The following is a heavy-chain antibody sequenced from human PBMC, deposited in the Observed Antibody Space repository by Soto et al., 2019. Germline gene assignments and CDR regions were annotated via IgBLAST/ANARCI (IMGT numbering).Heavy chain of an antibody. CDR3: ARDRGGFLWFGELLANWFDP. Sequence: GGSLRLSCAASGFTFSDYYMSWIRQAPGKGLEWVSYISSSGSTIYYADSVKGRFTISRDNAKNSLYLQMNSLRAEDTAVYYCARDRGGFLWFGELLANWFDPWGQGTLVTVSS. D-gene: IGHD3-10*01. V-gene: IGHV3-11*01. J-gene: IGHJ5*02. CDR1: GFTFSDYY. CDR2: ISSSGSTI.